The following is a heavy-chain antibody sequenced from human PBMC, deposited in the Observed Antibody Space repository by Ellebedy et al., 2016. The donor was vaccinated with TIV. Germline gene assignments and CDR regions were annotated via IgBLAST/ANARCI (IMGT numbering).Heavy chain of an antibody. J-gene: IGHJ1*01. V-gene: IGHV4-34*01. CDR1: GGSFSGYY. D-gene: IGHD2-21*02. Sequence: SETLSLTCAVYGGSFSGYYWSWIRQLPGKGLEWIGEINHNGKTNYSPSLKSRVTVSVDTSKNQFSLKLSSVTAAGTAVYYCARGLTYCGGDCSGYFQHWGQGTLVTVSS. CDR3: ARGLTYCGGDCSGYFQH. CDR2: INHNGKT.